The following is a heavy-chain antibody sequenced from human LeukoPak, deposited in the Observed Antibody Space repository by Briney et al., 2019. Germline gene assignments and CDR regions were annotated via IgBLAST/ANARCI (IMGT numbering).Heavy chain of an antibody. V-gene: IGHV3-30*04. J-gene: IGHJ4*02. D-gene: IGHD1-26*01. CDR1: GFTFRSFV. Sequence: GGSLRLSCAASGFTFRSFVMHWVRQAPGKGLEWVSVISYDGSSKCYADSVKGRFTISRDNSQNTLYLQMNTLRPEDTAVYYCAKHLTPRAIALDYWGQGTLVTVSS. CDR2: ISYDGSSK. CDR3: AKHLTPRAIALDY.